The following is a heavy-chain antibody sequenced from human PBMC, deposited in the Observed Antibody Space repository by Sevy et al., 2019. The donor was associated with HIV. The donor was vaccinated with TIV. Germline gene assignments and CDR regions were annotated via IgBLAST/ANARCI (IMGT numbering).Heavy chain of an antibody. J-gene: IGHJ4*02. CDR3: AKDGLLWFREVLSYFLDY. CDR2: IRYDGSNK. CDR1: GFTFSSYG. Sequence: GGSLRLSCAASGFTFSSYGMHWVRQAPGKGLEWVAFIRYDGSNKYYADSVKGRFTISRDNSKNTLYLQMNSLRAEDTAVYYCAKDGLLWFREVLSYFLDYWGQGTLVTVSS. V-gene: IGHV3-30*02. D-gene: IGHD3-10*01.